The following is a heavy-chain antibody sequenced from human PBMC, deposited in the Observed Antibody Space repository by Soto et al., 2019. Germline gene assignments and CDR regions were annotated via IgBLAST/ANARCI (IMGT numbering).Heavy chain of an antibody. J-gene: IGHJ6*02. Sequence: GASVKVSCKASGYTFSGYYIHWLRQAPGQGLEWMGWINPSSGGTNYAQKFQGRVTVTRDTPTSTAYMELSRLTSDDTAVYYCARSLTEGYCTITGCYTRPLCGMDVWGQGTTVTVSS. CDR3: ARSLTEGYCTITGCYTRPLCGMDV. CDR1: GYTFSGYY. CDR2: INPSSGGT. V-gene: IGHV1-2*02. D-gene: IGHD2-2*02.